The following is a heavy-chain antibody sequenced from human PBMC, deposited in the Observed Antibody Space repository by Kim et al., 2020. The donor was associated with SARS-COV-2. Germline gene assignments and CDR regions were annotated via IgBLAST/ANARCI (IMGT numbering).Heavy chain of an antibody. CDR2: IWYDGSNK. Sequence: GGSLRLSCAASGFTFSSYGMHWVRQAPGKGLEWVAVIWYDGSNKYYADSVKGRFTISRDNSKNTLYLQMNSLRAEDTAVYYCARDTGHDRIGSGIDYWGQGTLVTVSS. CDR3: ARDTGHDRIGSGIDY. D-gene: IGHD2-15*01. V-gene: IGHV3-33*01. J-gene: IGHJ4*02. CDR1: GFTFSSYG.